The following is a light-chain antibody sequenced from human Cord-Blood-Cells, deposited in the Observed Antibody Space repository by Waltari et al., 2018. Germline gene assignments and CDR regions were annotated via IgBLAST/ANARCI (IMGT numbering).Light chain of an antibody. CDR3: SSYTSSNVV. Sequence: QSALTQPASVSGSPGQSITISCTGTSSDVGGYNYVSWYQQHPGKAPKLMFYDVSKRASGVSNRFSGSKSGNTASLTISGLQAEDEADYYCSSYTSSNVVFGGGTKLTVL. CDR1: SSDVGGYNY. V-gene: IGLV2-14*01. CDR2: DVS. J-gene: IGLJ2*01.